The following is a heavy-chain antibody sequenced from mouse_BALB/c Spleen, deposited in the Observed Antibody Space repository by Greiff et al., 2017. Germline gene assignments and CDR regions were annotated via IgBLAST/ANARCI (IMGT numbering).Heavy chain of an antibody. Sequence: EVKLVESGGGLVKPGGSLKLSCAASGFTFSSYAMSWVRQSPEKRLEWVAEISSGGSYTYYPDTVTGRFTIARDNAKNTLYMEMSRLRSEDTAMYYCARDFSTTVVATRGYAMDYWGQGTSVTVSS. D-gene: IGHD1-1*01. V-gene: IGHV5-9-4*01. CDR2: ISSGGSYT. J-gene: IGHJ4*01. CDR3: ARDFSTTVVATRGYAMDY. CDR1: GFTFSSYA.